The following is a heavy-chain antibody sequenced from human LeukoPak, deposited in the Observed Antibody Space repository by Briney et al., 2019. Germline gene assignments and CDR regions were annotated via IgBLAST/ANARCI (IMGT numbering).Heavy chain of an antibody. D-gene: IGHD4-17*01. J-gene: IGHJ6*03. CDR3: AKGVHDYGDQNDVYYYYYMDV. V-gene: IGHV3-30*02. CDR2: IRYDGSNK. CDR1: GFTFSSYG. Sequence: GGSLRLSCAASGFTFSSYGMHWVRQAPGKGLEWVAFIRYDGSNKYYADSVKGRFTISRDNSKNTLYLQMNSLRAEDTAVYYCAKGVHDYGDQNDVYYYYYMDVWGKGTTVTVSS.